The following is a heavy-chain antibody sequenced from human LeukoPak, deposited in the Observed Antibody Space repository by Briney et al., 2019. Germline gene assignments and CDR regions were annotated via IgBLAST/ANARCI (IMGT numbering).Heavy chain of an antibody. CDR2: IYYSGST. J-gene: IGHJ4*02. Sequence: SETLSLTCTVSGGSISSSSYYWGWIRQPPGKGLEWIGSIYYSGSTYYNPSLKSRVTISVDTSKNQFSLKLSSVTAADTAVYYCNYYDYVWGSYAVDYWGQGTLVTVSS. V-gene: IGHV4-39*01. CDR3: NYYDYVWGSYAVDY. D-gene: IGHD3-16*01. CDR1: GGSISSSSYY.